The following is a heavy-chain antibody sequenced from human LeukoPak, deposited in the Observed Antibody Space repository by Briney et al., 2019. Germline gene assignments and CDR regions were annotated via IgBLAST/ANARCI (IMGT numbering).Heavy chain of an antibody. CDR1: GGSISSGDYY. CDR3: ARPYYYDSRIDP. D-gene: IGHD3-22*01. V-gene: IGHV4-30-4*01. J-gene: IGHJ5*02. Sequence: SETLSLTCTVSGGSISSGDYYWSWIRQPPGKGLEWIAYMYYSGSTYYNPSLKSRATTSADTSKNQLSLKLSSVTAADTAVYYCARPYYYDSRIDPWGQGILVTVSS. CDR2: MYYSGST.